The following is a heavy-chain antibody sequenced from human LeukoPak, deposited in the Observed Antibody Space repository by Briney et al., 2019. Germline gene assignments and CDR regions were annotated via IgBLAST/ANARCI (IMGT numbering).Heavy chain of an antibody. CDR3: AKSTGYSTTGRDFDS. D-gene: IGHD6-13*01. J-gene: IGHJ4*02. CDR1: GFTFSSYE. Sequence: PGGSLRLSCAASGFTFSSYEMNWVRQAPGKGLEWVSYISGSGSAIYYADSVKGRFTISRDNSKNTLYLQLSSLRAEDTAVYYCAKSTGYSTTGRDFDSWGRGTLVTVSS. V-gene: IGHV3-48*03. CDR2: ISGSGSAI.